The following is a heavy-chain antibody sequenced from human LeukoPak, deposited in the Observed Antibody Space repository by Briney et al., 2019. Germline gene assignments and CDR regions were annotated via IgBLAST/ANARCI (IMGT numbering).Heavy chain of an antibody. Sequence: SQTLSLTCTVSGYSISSGYYWGWIRQAPGKGLEWIGYIYYSGSTYYNPSLKSRVTISVDTSKNQFSLKLSSVTAADTAVYYCATVHFRPYWGQGTLVTVSS. V-gene: IGHV4-38-2*02. J-gene: IGHJ4*02. CDR3: ATVHFRPY. CDR2: IYYSGST. CDR1: GYSISSGYY.